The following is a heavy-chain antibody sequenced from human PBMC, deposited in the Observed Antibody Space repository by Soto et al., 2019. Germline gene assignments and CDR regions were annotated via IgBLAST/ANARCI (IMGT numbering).Heavy chain of an antibody. CDR3: AIVLGATGYFNY. D-gene: IGHD1-26*01. CDR2: ISGSGGST. CDR1: GFTFSSYA. Sequence: GGSLRLSCAASGFTFSSYAMSWVRQAPGKGLEWVSAISGSGGSTYYADSVKGRLTISRDNSKNTLYLQMNSLRAEDTAVYYCAIVLGATGYFNYWDPRTLVTVFS. V-gene: IGHV3-23*01. J-gene: IGHJ4*02.